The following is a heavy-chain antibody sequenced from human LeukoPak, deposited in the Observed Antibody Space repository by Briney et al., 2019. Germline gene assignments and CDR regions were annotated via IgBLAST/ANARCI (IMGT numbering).Heavy chain of an antibody. V-gene: IGHV4-30-4*07. CDR2: IYYSGST. D-gene: IGHD4-17*01. J-gene: IGHJ4*02. CDR1: GGSISSGGYS. CDR3: ARHLYGDYPFDY. Sequence: PSETLSLTCAVSGGSISSGGYSGSWIRQPPGKGLEWIGYIYYSGSTYYNPSLKSRVTISVDTSKNQFSLKLSSVTAADTAVYYCARHLYGDYPFDYWGQGTLVTVSS.